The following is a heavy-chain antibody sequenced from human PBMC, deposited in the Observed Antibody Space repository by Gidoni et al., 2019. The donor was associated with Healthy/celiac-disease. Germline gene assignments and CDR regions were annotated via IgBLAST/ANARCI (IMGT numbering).Heavy chain of an antibody. D-gene: IGHD3-10*01. V-gene: IGHV4-39*01. J-gene: IGHJ4*02. CDR1: GGSIRSSRYY. CDR3: ASSNLYYYGSESYPGEGYCDY. Sequence: QLQLQESGPGLVKPSEALSLTCTVSGGSIRSSRYYWGWIRQPPGKGLEWIGSIYFSWSTYSNPSLNSRVTISGDTSKNQFSLKLSSVTAADTAVYYCASSNLYYYGSESYPGEGYCDYWGQGTLVTVSS. CDR2: IYFSWST.